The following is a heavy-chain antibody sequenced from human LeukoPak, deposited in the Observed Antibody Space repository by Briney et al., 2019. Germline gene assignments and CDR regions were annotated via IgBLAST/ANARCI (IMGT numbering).Heavy chain of an antibody. V-gene: IGHV3-7*01. Sequence: GGSLRLSCAASGFTFSSYWMSWVRQAPGKGLEWVANIKEEGSEKYCVDSVKGRFTISRDNAKNSLYLQMNSLRVEDTALYYCARGRFSYDSSGYSSFYYWGQGTLVTVSS. CDR3: ARGRFSYDSSGYSSFYY. D-gene: IGHD3-22*01. CDR1: GFTFSSYW. CDR2: IKEEGSEK. J-gene: IGHJ4*02.